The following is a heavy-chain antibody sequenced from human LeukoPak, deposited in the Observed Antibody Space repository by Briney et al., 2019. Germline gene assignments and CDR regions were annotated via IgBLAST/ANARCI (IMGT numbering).Heavy chain of an antibody. Sequence: ASVKASCKASGYTFTNFEINWVRQVAGQGLEGMGWMRPNSGETVNVQKFQGRVTMTRDISTSTAYMELTGLRSDDTAVYFCARGYCSGGGCYTAEYLPHWGQGTLVTVSS. V-gene: IGHV1-8*02. J-gene: IGHJ1*01. CDR2: MRPNSGET. D-gene: IGHD2-15*01. CDR1: GYTFTNFE. CDR3: ARGYCSGGGCYTAEYLPH.